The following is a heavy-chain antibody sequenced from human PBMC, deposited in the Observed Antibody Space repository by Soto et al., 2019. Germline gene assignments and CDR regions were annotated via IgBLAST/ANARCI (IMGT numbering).Heavy chain of an antibody. CDR2: IYWDDDK. V-gene: IGHV2-5*02. J-gene: IGHJ4*02. CDR3: AHIVLRTVFGLVTTTAIYFDF. CDR1: GFSLTTSGVG. Sequence: QITLNESGPTQVKPRQTLTLTCTFSGFSLTTSGVGVGWIRQSPGKAPECLALIYWDDDKRYSPSLKSRLTITKDTSKNQVVLTMADLDPADTATYYCAHIVLRTVFGLVTTTAIYFDFWGQGTPFAVS. D-gene: IGHD3-3*01.